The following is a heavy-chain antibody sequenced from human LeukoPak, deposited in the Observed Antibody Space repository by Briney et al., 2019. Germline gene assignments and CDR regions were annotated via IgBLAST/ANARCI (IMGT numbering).Heavy chain of an antibody. CDR1: RFTFSSYE. V-gene: IGHV3-48*03. Sequence: GGSLRLSCAASRFTFSSYEMNWVRQAPGKGLEWVSYITSSGGSTIYYADSVKGRFTISRDNSKNTLYLEMNSLRAEDTAVYYCAKYLAGGWSYIDYWGQGTLVTVSS. J-gene: IGHJ4*02. CDR3: AKYLAGGWSYIDY. CDR2: ITSSGGSTI. D-gene: IGHD6-19*01.